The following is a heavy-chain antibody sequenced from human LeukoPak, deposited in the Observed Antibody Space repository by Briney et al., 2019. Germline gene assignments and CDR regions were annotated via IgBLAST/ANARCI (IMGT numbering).Heavy chain of an antibody. J-gene: IGHJ3*02. V-gene: IGHV1-2*02. CDR1: GYTFTVYY. CDR3: AREERIPAALPGTPDAFDI. CDR2: INPNSGGT. Sequence: ASVKVSFKASGYTFTVYYMHWVRQAPGQGLEWMGWINPNSGGTNYAQKFQGRVTMTRDTSISTAYMELSRLRSDDTAVYYCAREERIPAALPGTPDAFDIWGQGTMVTVSS. D-gene: IGHD2-2*02.